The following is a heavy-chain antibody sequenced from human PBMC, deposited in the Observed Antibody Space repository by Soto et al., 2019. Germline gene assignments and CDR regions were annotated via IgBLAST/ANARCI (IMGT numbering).Heavy chain of an antibody. CDR2: FDPEDGET. CDR3: ATLESPLQSMTTVTTFDY. J-gene: IGHJ4*02. D-gene: IGHD4-4*01. CDR1: GYTLTELS. Sequence: ASVKVSCKVSGYTLTELSMHWVRQAPGKGLEWMGGFDPEDGETIYAQKFQGRVTMTEDTSTDTAYMELSSLRSEDTAVYYCATLESPLQSMTTVTTFDYWGQGTLVTFSS. V-gene: IGHV1-24*01.